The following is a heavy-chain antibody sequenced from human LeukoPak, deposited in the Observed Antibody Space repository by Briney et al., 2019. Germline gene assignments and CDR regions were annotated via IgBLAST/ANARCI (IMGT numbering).Heavy chain of an antibody. D-gene: IGHD6-13*01. J-gene: IGHJ6*02. CDR2: IYSGGST. V-gene: IGHV3-66*01. CDR3: AREGGEQLANYYYYGMDV. CDR1: GFTVSSNY. Sequence: GGSLRLSCAASGFTVSSNYMSWVRQAPGKGLEWVSVIYSGGSTYYADSVKGRFTIPRDNSKNTLYLQMNSLRAEDTAVYYCAREGGEQLANYYYYGMDVWGQGTTVTVSS.